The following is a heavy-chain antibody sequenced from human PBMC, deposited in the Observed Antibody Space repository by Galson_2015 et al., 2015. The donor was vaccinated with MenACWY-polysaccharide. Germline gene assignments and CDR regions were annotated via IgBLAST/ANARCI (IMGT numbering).Heavy chain of an antibody. V-gene: IGHV2-70*01. CDR2: IDWDDDK. Sequence: PALVKPTQTLTLTCTFSGFSLSTSGMCVSWIRQPPGKALEWLALIDWDDDKYYSTSLKTRLTISKDTSKNQVVLTMTNMDPVDTATYYCARISSSTSCSWGAFEIWGQGTMVTVSS. CDR3: ARISSSTSCSWGAFEI. CDR1: GFSLSTSGMC. J-gene: IGHJ3*02. D-gene: IGHD2-2*01.